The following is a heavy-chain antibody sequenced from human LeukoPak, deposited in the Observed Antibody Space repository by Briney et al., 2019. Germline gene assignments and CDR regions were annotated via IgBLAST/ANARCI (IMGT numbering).Heavy chain of an antibody. V-gene: IGHV4-39*01. CDR1: GGSISSSSYY. J-gene: IGHJ4*02. Sequence: PSETLSLTCTVSGGSISSSSYYWGWIRQPPGKGLEWIGSIYYSGSTYYNPSLKSRVTISVDTSKNQFSLKLSSVTAADTAVYYCARQRGYCSSTSCYKRYGVDYWGQGTLVTVSS. CDR3: ARQRGYCSSTSCYKRYGVDY. CDR2: IYYSGST. D-gene: IGHD2-2*02.